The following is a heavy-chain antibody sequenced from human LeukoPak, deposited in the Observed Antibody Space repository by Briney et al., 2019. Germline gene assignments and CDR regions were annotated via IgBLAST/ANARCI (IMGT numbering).Heavy chain of an antibody. Sequence: GGSLRLSCAASGFTFSDYNMRWIRQAPGKGLEWVSAISGSGGSTYYADSVKGRFTISRDNSKNTLYLQMNSLRAEDTAVYYCAKSPWELLAVSNWFDPWGQGTLVTVSS. CDR2: ISGSGGST. J-gene: IGHJ5*02. D-gene: IGHD1-26*01. V-gene: IGHV3-23*01. CDR1: GFTFSDYN. CDR3: AKSPWELLAVSNWFDP.